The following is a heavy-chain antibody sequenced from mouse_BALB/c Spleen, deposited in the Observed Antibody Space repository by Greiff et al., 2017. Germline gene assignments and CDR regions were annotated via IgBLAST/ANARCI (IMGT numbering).Heavy chain of an antibody. CDR2: IDPANGNT. CDR1: GFNIKDTY. CDR3: ARFHGGYYFDY. V-gene: IGHV14-3*02. Sequence: VQLKQPGAELVKPGASVKLSCTASGFNIKDTYMHWVKQRPEQGLEWIGRIDPANGNTKYDPKFQGKATITADTSSNTAYLQLSSLTSEDTAVYYCARFHGGYYFDYWGQGTTLTVSS. J-gene: IGHJ2*01.